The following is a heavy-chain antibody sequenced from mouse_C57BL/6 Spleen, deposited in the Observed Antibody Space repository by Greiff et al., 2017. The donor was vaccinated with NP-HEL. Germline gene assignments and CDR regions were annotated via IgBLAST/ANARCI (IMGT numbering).Heavy chain of an antibody. CDR3: ARGYDTHAMDY. V-gene: IGHV3-1*01. CDR2: ISYSGST. Sequence: EVQLKESGPGMVKPSQSLSLTCTVTGYSITSGYDWHWIRHFPGNKLEWMGYISYSGSTNYNPSLKSRISITHDTSKNHFFLKLNSVTTEDTATYYCARGYDTHAMDYWGQGTSVTVSS. CDR1: GYSITSGYD. D-gene: IGHD2-3*01. J-gene: IGHJ4*01.